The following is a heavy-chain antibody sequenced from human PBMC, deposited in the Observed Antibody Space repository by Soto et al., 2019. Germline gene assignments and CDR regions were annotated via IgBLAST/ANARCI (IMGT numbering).Heavy chain of an antibody. CDR1: GYTFTSYG. V-gene: IGHV1-18*01. CDR2: ISAYNGNT. D-gene: IGHD4-17*01. J-gene: IGHJ3*02. CDR3: ARDMRDYGDYIDAFDI. Sequence: ASVKVSCKASGYTFTSYGISWVRQAPGQGLEWMGWISAYNGNTNYAQKLQGRVTMTTDTSTSTAYMELRSLRSDDTAVYYCARDMRDYGDYIDAFDIWGQGTMVNVSS.